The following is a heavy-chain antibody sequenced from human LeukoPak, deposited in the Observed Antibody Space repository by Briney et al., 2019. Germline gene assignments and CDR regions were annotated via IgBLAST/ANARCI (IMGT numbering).Heavy chain of an antibody. J-gene: IGHJ4*02. CDR1: GFTFSRFE. V-gene: IGHV3-48*03. CDR3: AKDLVTGSLDY. Sequence: GGSLRLSCVASGFTFSRFELNWVRQAPGKGLEWVSHISTGTYIAYADSVKGRFTISRDNARNSLYLQMHSLRAEDTAVYYCAKDLVTGSLDYWGQGTLVTVSS. CDR2: ISTGTYI. D-gene: IGHD3-10*01.